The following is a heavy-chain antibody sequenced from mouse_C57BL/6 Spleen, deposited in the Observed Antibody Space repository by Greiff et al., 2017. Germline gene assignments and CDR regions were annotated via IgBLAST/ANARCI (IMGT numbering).Heavy chain of an antibody. CDR3: ARRYYYGSSYENWWYFDV. Sequence: QVTLKESGPGILQSSQTLSLTCSFSGFSLSTSGMGVSWIRQPSGKGLEWLAHIYWDDDKRYNPSLKSRLTISKDTSRNQVFLKITSVDTADTATYYCARRYYYGSSYENWWYFDVWGTGTTVTVSS. CDR1: GFSLSTSGMG. J-gene: IGHJ1*03. CDR2: IYWDDDK. D-gene: IGHD1-1*01. V-gene: IGHV8-12*01.